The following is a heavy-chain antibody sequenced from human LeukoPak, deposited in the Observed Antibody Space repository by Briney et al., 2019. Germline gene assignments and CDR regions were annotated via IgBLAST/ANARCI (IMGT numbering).Heavy chain of an antibody. CDR1: GYTFTSYG. J-gene: IGHJ4*02. V-gene: IGHV1-18*01. CDR2: ISAYNGNT. CDR3: ARDWDDYGDYSFYY. D-gene: IGHD4-17*01. Sequence: ASVKVSCKASGYTFTSYGISRVRQAPGQGLERMGWISAYNGNTNYAQKLQGRVTMTTDTSTSTAYMELRSLRSDDTAVYYCARDWDDYGDYSFYYWGQGTLVTVSS.